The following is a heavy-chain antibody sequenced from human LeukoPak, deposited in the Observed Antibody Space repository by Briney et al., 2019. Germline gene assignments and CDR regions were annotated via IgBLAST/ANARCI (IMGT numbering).Heavy chain of an antibody. D-gene: IGHD6-13*01. CDR1: GGSISSGGYS. CDR3: ARDLSSSWNHWFDP. J-gene: IGHJ5*02. V-gene: IGHV4-30-2*01. Sequence: SETLSLTCTVSGGSISSGGYSWSWIRQPPGTGLEWIGYIYHSGSTYYNPSLKSRVTISVDRSKNQFSLKLSSVTAADTAVYYCARDLSSSWNHWFDPWGQGTLVTVSS. CDR2: IYHSGST.